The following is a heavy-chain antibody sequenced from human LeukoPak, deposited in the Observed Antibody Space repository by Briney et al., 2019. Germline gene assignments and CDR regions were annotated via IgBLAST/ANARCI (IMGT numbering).Heavy chain of an antibody. D-gene: IGHD5-12*01. CDR3: ARDPLDISRWANAFDI. J-gene: IGHJ3*02. CDR2: ITGSGGNR. Sequence: PGETLRLSCAASGFTFSSHGMNWVRQAPGKGLEWVSGITGSGGNRYYADSVKGRFTISRDNSKNTLHLQMNGLRAEDTAVYYCARDPLDISRWANAFDIWGQGTTVIVSS. CDR1: GFTFSSHG. V-gene: IGHV3-23*01.